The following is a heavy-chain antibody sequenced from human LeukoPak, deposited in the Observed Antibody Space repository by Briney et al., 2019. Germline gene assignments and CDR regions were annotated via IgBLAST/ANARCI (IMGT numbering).Heavy chain of an antibody. CDR2: ISCDGSNK. Sequence: GGSLRLSCAASGFTFSSYGMHWVRQAPGKGLEWVAVISCDGSNKYYADSVKGRFTISRDNSKNTLYLQMNSLRAEDTAVYYCAKGHTTVTTLWYWGQGTLVTVSS. J-gene: IGHJ4*02. CDR1: GFTFSSYG. D-gene: IGHD4-17*01. CDR3: AKGHTTVTTLWY. V-gene: IGHV3-30*18.